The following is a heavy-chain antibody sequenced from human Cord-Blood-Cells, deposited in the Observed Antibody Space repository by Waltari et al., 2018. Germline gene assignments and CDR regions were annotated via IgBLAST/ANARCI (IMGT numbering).Heavy chain of an antibody. Sequence: QVQLVQSGAEVKKPGSSVTVSCKASGGTFSSYAISWVRQAPGQGLGWMGGIIPIFGTANYAQKFQGRVTITADESTSTAYMELSSMRSEDTAVYYCASGGQLVRGDWGYFDYWGQGTLVTVSS. CDR1: GGTFSSYA. CDR3: ASGGQLVRGDWGYFDY. D-gene: IGHD6-13*01. J-gene: IGHJ4*02. V-gene: IGHV1-69*01. CDR2: IIPIFGTA.